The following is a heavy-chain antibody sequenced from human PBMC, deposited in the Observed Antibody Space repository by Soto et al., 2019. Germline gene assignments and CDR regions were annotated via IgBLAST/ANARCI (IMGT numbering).Heavy chain of an antibody. V-gene: IGHV1-8*01. J-gene: IGHJ6*03. D-gene: IGHD3-3*01. Sequence: ASVKVSCKASGYTFTSYDINWVRQATGQGLEWMGWMNPNSGNTGYAQKFQGRVTMTRNTSISTAYMELSSLRSEDTAVYYCARVFCSGYFYYMDVWGKGTTVTVSS. CDR2: MNPNSGNT. CDR3: ARVFCSGYFYYMDV. CDR1: GYTFTSYD.